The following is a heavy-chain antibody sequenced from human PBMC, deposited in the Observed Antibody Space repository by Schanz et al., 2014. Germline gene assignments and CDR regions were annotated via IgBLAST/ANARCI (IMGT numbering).Heavy chain of an antibody. CDR3: ATEGPRGTRHPINYYYAMDN. Sequence: EVQLVESGGGLVQPRGSLRLSCAASEFSFSSFGMNWVRQAPGKGLEWVSSISSSSSYTNYADSVKGRFTISRDNAKNSVFLQMNRLRAEDTAVYYCATEGPRGTRHPINYYYAMDNWGQGTKVTV. CDR2: ISSSSSYT. V-gene: IGHV3-21*01. CDR1: EFSFSSFG. J-gene: IGHJ6*02. D-gene: IGHD6-6*01.